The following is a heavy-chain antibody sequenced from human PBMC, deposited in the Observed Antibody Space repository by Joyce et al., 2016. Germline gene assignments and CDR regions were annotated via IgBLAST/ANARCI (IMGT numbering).Heavy chain of an antibody. CDR3: AKALSPYYDYIWGSYLDAFDI. J-gene: IGHJ3*02. CDR1: GFTFRSYA. D-gene: IGHD3-16*02. CDR2: ISGSGTST. V-gene: IGHV3-23*01. Sequence: EVQLLESGGGLVQPGGSLRLSCAASGFTFRSYAMSWVRQGTGKGREWGSAISGSGTSTYYADSGKGRFTIARDNSKNTLYLQMNSLRAEDTAVYYCAKALSPYYDYIWGSYLDAFDIWGQGTMVTVSS.